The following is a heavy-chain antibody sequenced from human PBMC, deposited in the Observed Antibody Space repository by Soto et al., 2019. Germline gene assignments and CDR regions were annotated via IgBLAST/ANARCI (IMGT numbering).Heavy chain of an antibody. J-gene: IGHJ4*02. Sequence: PGGSLRLSCAASGFTFSNYAMSWVRQAPGEGLEWVSTISSSSSYTNYADSVKGRFTISRDNAKNSLYLQMNSLRAEDTAVYYCARGLSYCSSTSCYAGVFDYWGQGTLVTVSS. CDR1: GFTFSNYA. D-gene: IGHD2-2*01. CDR2: ISSSSSYT. CDR3: ARGLSYCSSTSCYAGVFDY. V-gene: IGHV3-21*01.